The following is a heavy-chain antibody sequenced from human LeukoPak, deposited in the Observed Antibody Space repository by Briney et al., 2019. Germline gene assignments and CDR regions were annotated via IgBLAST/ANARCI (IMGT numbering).Heavy chain of an antibody. D-gene: IGHD3-22*01. V-gene: IGHV3-21*01. CDR2: ISSSSSYI. Sequence: GGSLRLSCAASGCTFSSYSMNWVRQAPGKGLEWVSSISSSSSYIYYADSVKGRFTISRDNAKNSLYLQMNSLRAEDTAVYYCAREGPTYYYDSSGYYSDYWGQGTLVTVSS. J-gene: IGHJ4*02. CDR1: GCTFSSYS. CDR3: AREGPTYYYDSSGYYSDY.